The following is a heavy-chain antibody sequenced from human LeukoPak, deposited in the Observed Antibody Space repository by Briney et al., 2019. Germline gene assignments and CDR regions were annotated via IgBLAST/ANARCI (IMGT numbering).Heavy chain of an antibody. CDR1: GGSISNYY. CDR3: ARHVWGNGMDV. Sequence: SETLSLTCTVSGGSISNYYWSWIRQPPGKELEWIGYIYNSGSTNYNPSLKSRVTISVDTSKTQFSLKLSSVTAADTAVYYCARHVWGNGMDVWGRGTTVTVSS. V-gene: IGHV4-59*08. J-gene: IGHJ6*02. CDR2: IYNSGST. D-gene: IGHD3-16*01.